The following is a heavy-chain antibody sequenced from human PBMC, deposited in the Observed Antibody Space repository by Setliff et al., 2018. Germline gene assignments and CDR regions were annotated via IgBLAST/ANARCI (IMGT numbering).Heavy chain of an antibody. CDR1: GYTFTSYY. V-gene: IGHV1-69*13. Sequence: ASVKVSCKASGYTFTSYYMHWVRQAPGQGLEWMGGIIPIFGTANYAQKFQGRVTITADESTSTAYMELSSLRSEDTAVYYCAIPSSGNFYFDYWGQGTLVTVSS. D-gene: IGHD1-26*01. CDR3: AIPSSGNFYFDY. CDR2: IIPIFGTA. J-gene: IGHJ4*02.